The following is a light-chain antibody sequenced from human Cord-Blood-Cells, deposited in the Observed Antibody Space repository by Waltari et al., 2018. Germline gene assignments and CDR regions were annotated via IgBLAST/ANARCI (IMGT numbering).Light chain of an antibody. V-gene: IGKV3-20*01. J-gene: IGKJ3*01. CDR3: QQYGSSFT. CDR2: GAS. CDR1: QSVSSSY. Sequence: EIVLTQSPGTLSLSPGERATLSCRASQSVSSSYLAWYQQKPGQAPRLLIYGASSRATGSTDRFRGSGSGTDFTLTISRLEPEDFAVYYCQQYGSSFTFGPGTKVDIK.